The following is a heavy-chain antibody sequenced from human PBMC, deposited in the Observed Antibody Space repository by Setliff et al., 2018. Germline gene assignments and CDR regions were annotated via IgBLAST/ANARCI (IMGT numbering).Heavy chain of an antibody. CDR1: GGSISTPYYY. Sequence: SETLSLTCTVSGGSISTPYYYWSWIRQAPGKGLEWIGDFYFRGSHYYKPSLESRLSISVDTSKNQLSLTLTSVTAADTAVYYCARDRTAYTYGLDVWGQGTTVTVSS. CDR3: ARDRTAYTYGLDV. J-gene: IGHJ6*02. V-gene: IGHV4-30-4*02. CDR2: FYFRGSH. D-gene: IGHD3-16*01.